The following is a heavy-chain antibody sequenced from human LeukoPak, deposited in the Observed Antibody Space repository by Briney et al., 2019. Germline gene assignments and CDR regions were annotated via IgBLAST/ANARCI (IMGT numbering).Heavy chain of an antibody. CDR3: ARRGYASDWYWFDP. CDR2: IDPGDSDT. J-gene: IGHJ5*02. CDR1: GYKFTSYW. Sequence: GESLKISCKGSGYKFTSYWIAWVRQMPGKGLEGMGTIDPGDSDTRYSPSFQGQVTISVDKSINTAYLQWSSLKASDTAIYYCARRGYASDWYWFDPWGQGTLVTVSS. V-gene: IGHV5-51*01. D-gene: IGHD6-19*01.